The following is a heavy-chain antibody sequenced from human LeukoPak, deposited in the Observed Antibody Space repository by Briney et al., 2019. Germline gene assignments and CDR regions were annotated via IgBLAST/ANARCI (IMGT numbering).Heavy chain of an antibody. Sequence: SETLSLTCTVSGGSISTYYWSWIRQPAGKGLEWIGRIHTSGNSDYNLSLKSRGTMSVDTSKNQFSLQVRSVTAADTAVYYCAREGSATARPFVSNDYWGQGTLVTVSS. CDR3: AREGSATARPFVSNDY. CDR1: GGSISTYY. CDR2: IHTSGNS. D-gene: IGHD6-6*01. J-gene: IGHJ4*02. V-gene: IGHV4-4*07.